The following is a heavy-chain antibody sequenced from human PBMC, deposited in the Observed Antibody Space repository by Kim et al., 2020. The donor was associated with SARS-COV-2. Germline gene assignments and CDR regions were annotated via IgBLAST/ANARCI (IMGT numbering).Heavy chain of an antibody. J-gene: IGHJ6*02. Sequence: GGSLRLSCAASEFTVSSSYMSWVRQAPGKGLEWVSTIYSGDSTYYADSVKGRFTVSTHNSKNTLYLQMNSLRPEDTAVYYCAREISYAMDVCGQGTTVTVSS. CDR2: IYSGDST. CDR1: EFTVSSSY. V-gene: IGHV3-53*04. CDR3: AREISYAMDV.